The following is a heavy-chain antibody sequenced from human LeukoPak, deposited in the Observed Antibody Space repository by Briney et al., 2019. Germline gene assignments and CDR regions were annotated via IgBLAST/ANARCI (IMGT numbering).Heavy chain of an antibody. D-gene: IGHD3-22*01. CDR3: ARATSYYYDSSAFDY. CDR1: GYTFTSYA. V-gene: IGHV1-3*03. CDR2: INAGNGNT. Sequence: ASVKVSCKASGYTFTSYAMHWVRQAPGQRPEWMGWINAGNGNTKYSQEFQGRVTITRDTSASTAYMELSSLRSEDMAVYYCARATSYYYDSSAFDYWDQGTLVTVSS. J-gene: IGHJ4*02.